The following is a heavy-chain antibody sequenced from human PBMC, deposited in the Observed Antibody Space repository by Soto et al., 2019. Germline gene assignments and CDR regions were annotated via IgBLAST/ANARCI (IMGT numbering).Heavy chain of an antibody. Sequence: QVQLVQSGAEVKKPGSSVKVSCKASGGTFSSYAISWVRQAPGQGLEWMGGIIPIFGTANYAQKFQGRVTISADESTSTAYLEPSSLRSEDTAVYCCAREGFGAATPYYWGQGTLVTVSS. D-gene: IGHD6-13*01. CDR1: GGTFSSYA. CDR3: AREGFGAATPYY. J-gene: IGHJ4*02. CDR2: IIPIFGTA. V-gene: IGHV1-69*12.